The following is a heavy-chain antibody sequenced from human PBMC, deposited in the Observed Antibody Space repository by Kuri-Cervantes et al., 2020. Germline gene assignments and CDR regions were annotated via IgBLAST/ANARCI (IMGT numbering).Heavy chain of an antibody. J-gene: IGHJ4*02. CDR2: IRTGGST. D-gene: IGHD5-18*01. V-gene: IGHV3-23*01. CDR3: AKVPVYTAPNIDY. CDR1: GFTFSSYA. Sequence: GGSLRLSCAASGFTFSSYAMSWVRQAPGKGLEVVSSIRTGGSTFYADSVMGRFSISRDDAKNTLFLQMNNLRVEDTAVYYCAKVPVYTAPNIDYWGQGTLVTVSS.